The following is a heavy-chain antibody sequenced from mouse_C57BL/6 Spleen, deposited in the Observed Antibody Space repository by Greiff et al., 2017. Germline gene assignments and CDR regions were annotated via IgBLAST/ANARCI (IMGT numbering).Heavy chain of an antibody. CDR1: GFTFSSYA. CDR3: TRVRGYGSSLDY. J-gene: IGHJ2*01. CDR2: ISSGGDYI. Sequence: EVKLEESGAGLVKPGGSLKLSCAASGFTFSSYAMSWVRQTPEKRLEWVAYISSGGDYIYYADTVKGRFTIFRDNARNTLYLQMSSLKSEDTAMYYWTRVRGYGSSLDYWGQGTTLTVSS. D-gene: IGHD1-1*01. V-gene: IGHV5-9-1*02.